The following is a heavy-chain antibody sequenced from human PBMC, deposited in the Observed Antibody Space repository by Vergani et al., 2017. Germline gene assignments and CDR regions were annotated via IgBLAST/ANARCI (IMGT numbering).Heavy chain of an antibody. CDR3: VKDAGSYANFFDS. CDR2: LTGGGGST. V-gene: IGHV3-23*01. CDR1: GFTFSTYA. J-gene: IGHJ4*02. D-gene: IGHD1-26*01. Sequence: EVQLLESGGSLKQPGGSVRLSCAASGFTFSTYAMHWVRQAPGKGLEWVSALTGGGGSTYYADSFKGRFIISRDNSRDTLYLQMNSLRPEDTATYYCVKDAGSYANFFDSWGQGTRVTVSS.